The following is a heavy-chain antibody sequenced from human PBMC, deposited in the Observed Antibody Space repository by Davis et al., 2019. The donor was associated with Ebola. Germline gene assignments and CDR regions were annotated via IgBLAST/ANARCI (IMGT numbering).Heavy chain of an antibody. Sequence: ASVKVSCKASGYTFIGYYIHWVRQAPGQGLEWMGWISAYSGETNYPQKFQGRVTMTTDTSASTAYMELRSLRSDDTAVFYCARATHPHYYYYMDVWGKGTTVTVSS. CDR2: ISAYSGET. J-gene: IGHJ6*03. CDR1: GYTFIGYY. CDR3: ARATHPHYYYYMDV. V-gene: IGHV1-18*04.